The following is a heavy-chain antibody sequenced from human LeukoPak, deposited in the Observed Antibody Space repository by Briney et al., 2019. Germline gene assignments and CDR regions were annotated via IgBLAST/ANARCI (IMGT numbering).Heavy chain of an antibody. J-gene: IGHJ4*02. CDR1: GHMLTDLS. V-gene: IGHV1-24*01. Sequence: ASVKVSCKVSGHMLTDLSIHWVRQAPGKGLEWMGGFDPEDGETIYAQKFQGRVTMTEDTSTDTAYMELSSLRSEDTAVYYCATLTLSYTYYFDYWGQGTLVTVSS. D-gene: IGHD1-26*01. CDR3: ATLTLSYTYYFDY. CDR2: FDPEDGET.